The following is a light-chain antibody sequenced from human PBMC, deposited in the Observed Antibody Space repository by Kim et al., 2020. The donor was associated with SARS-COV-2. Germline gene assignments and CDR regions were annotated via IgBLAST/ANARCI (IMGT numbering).Light chain of an antibody. CDR2: RNN. CDR1: SNNVGNQG. Sequence: QAGLTQPPSVSKGLRQTATLTCTGNSNNVGNQGAAWLQQHQGHPPKLLSYRNNNRPSGISERLSASRSGNTATLTIIGLQPEDEAGYYCSAWDSSLSGWVFGGGTKLTVL. CDR3: SAWDSSLSGWV. V-gene: IGLV10-54*01. J-gene: IGLJ3*02.